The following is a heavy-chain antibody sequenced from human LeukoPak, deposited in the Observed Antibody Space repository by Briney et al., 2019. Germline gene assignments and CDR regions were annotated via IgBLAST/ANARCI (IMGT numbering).Heavy chain of an antibody. CDR1: GFTFSSYE. CDR3: ARGGPYSSSWYFGY. J-gene: IGHJ4*02. V-gene: IGHV3-48*03. CDR2: ISSSGSTI. D-gene: IGHD6-13*01. Sequence: PGGSLRLSCAASGFTFSSYEMNWVRQAPGKGLEWVSYISSSGSTIYYADSVKGRFTISRDNAKNSLYLQMNSLSAEDTAVYYCARGGPYSSSWYFGYWGQGTLVTVSS.